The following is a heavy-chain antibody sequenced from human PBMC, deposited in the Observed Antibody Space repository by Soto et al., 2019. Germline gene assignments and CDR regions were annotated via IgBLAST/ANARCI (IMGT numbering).Heavy chain of an antibody. CDR3: ARSVYYDFWSGFSLDYHYYMAV. J-gene: IGHJ6*03. D-gene: IGHD3-3*01. V-gene: IGHV3-23*01. Sequence: GGSLRLSCAASGFTFSSYAMSWVRQAPGKGLEWVSAISGSGCSTYYADSVKGRFTISRDNSKNTLYLQMNSLRAEDTAVYYCARSVYYDFWSGFSLDYHYYMAVWGKGTTVTVSS. CDR1: GFTFSSYA. CDR2: ISGSGCST.